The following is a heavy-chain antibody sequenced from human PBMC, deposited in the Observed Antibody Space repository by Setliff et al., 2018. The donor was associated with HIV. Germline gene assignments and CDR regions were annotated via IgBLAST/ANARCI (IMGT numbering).Heavy chain of an antibody. CDR2: MYFRGNA. J-gene: IGHJ6*02. Sequence: SETLSLTCTVSGGSISSHYWSWIRQAPGKGLEWIGTMYFRGNARNSPSLKSRVTISVDTSKNQLSLNLTSVTAADTAVYYCARVEAPGRGATYGMDVWGQGTTVTVSS. CDR1: GGSISSHY. D-gene: IGHD3-10*01. CDR3: ARVEAPGRGATYGMDV. V-gene: IGHV4-59*11.